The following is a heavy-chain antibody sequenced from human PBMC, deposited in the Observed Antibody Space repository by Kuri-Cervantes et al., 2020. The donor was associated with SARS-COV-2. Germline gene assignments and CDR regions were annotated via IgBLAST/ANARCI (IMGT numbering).Heavy chain of an antibody. D-gene: IGHD6-19*01. V-gene: IGHV1-18*01. CDR1: GYTFTSYG. CDR3: AKGFMDNSAWTEGY. CDR2: ISAYNGNT. J-gene: IGHJ4*02. Sequence: ASVKVSCKASGYTFTSYGISWVRQAPGQGLEWMGWISAYNGNTNYAQKLQGRVTMTTDTSTSTAYMELNSLRAEDTAVYHCAKGFMDNSAWTEGYWGQGSLVTVSS.